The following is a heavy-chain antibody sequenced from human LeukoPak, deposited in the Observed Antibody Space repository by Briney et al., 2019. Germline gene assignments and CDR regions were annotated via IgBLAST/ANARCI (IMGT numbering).Heavy chain of an antibody. J-gene: IGHJ4*02. CDR2: IYTSGST. Sequence: SETLSLTCAVYGGSFSGYYWSWIRQPAGKGLEWIGRIYTSGSTNYNPSLKSRVTISVDTSKNQFSLKLSSVTAADTAVYYCATQGRIAAAGTFDYWGQGTLVTVSS. CDR3: ATQGRIAAAGTFDY. D-gene: IGHD6-13*01. V-gene: IGHV4-59*10. CDR1: GGSFSGYY.